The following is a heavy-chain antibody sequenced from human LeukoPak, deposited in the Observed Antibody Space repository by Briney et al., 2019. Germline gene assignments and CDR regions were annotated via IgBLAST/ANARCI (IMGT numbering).Heavy chain of an antibody. CDR3: ARRIPAAGDDTTLAWGTFDI. D-gene: IGHD2-2*01. Sequence: RPSETLSLTCTVSGGSISSSSYYWGWIRQPPGKGLEWIGSIYYSGSTYYNPSLKSRVTISVDTSKNQFSLKLSSVTAADTAVYYCARRIPAAGDDTTLAWGTFDIWGQGTLVTVSS. V-gene: IGHV4-39*01. CDR1: GGSISSSSYY. J-gene: IGHJ3*02. CDR2: IYYSGST.